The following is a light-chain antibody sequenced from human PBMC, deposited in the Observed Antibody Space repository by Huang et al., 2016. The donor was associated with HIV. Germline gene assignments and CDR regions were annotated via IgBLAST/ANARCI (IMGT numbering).Light chain of an antibody. J-gene: IGKJ4*01. CDR1: RSVSTN. V-gene: IGKV3-15*01. Sequence: IVMTQSPATLSVSPGERVTLSCRANRSVSTNLAWYQQRHGQAPRLLIYGSSIRAPGIPARFSGSGSGTDFSLTISSLQSEDFALYYCHQYNNWLHSFGGGTRVDI. CDR3: HQYNNWLHS. CDR2: GSS.